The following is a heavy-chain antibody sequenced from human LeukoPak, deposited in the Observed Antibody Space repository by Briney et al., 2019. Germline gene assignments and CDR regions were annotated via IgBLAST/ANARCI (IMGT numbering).Heavy chain of an antibody. J-gene: IGHJ3*02. CDR2: IYYSGST. CDR3: AKSNGYSIVDI. V-gene: IGHV4-39*07. CDR1: GGSISSSSYY. Sequence: SETLSLTCTVSGGSISSSSYYWGWIRQPPGKGLEWIGSIYYSGSTYYNPSLKSRVTISLDTSRNQFYLKLNSVTAADTAVYYCAKSNGYSIVDIWGQGTMVTVSS. D-gene: IGHD5-12*01.